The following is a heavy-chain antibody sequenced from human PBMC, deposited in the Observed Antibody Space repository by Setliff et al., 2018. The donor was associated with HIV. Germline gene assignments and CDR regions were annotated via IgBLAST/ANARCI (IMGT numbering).Heavy chain of an antibody. Sequence: PGESLKISCKGSGYSSNSYWIGWVRQKPGKGLAWMGITYPSDSETRYSPSFQGQVTISADKSITTAYLQWSSLKASVTAMPDRATSNRTAAQYFDLLGPGTLVAFSS. J-gene: IGHJ2*01. D-gene: IGHD6-6*01. CDR1: GYSSNSYW. CDR3: ATSNRTAAQYFDL. CDR2: TYPSDSET. V-gene: IGHV5-51*01.